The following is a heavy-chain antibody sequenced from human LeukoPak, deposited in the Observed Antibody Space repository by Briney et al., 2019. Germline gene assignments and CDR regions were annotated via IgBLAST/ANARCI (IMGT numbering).Heavy chain of an antibody. CDR3: ANDPYAFDI. Sequence: GGSLRLSCAASGFTFSSYSMNWVRQAPGKGLEWVSYISSSSSTIYYADSVKGRFTISRDNSKNTLYLQMNSLRAEDTAVYYCANDPYAFDIWGQGTMVTVSS. J-gene: IGHJ3*02. V-gene: IGHV3-48*01. CDR1: GFTFSSYS. CDR2: ISSSSSTI.